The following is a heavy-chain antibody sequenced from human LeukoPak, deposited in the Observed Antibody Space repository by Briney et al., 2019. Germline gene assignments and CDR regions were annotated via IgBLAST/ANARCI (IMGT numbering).Heavy chain of an antibody. J-gene: IGHJ4*02. D-gene: IGHD1-26*01. CDR3: ARALGSPLDF. CDR1: GFTFSRPW. Sequence: PGGSLRLSCAASGFTFSRPWMHWVRQSPGKGLVWVSRLNDDGSTTTYADSVKGRFTISRDNAKNTLYLQMNSLRAEDTAVYYCARALGSPLDFWGQGTLVTVSS. V-gene: IGHV3-74*01. CDR2: LNDDGSTT.